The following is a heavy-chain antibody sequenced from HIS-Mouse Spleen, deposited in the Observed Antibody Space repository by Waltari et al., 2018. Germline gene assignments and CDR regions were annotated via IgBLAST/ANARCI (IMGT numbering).Heavy chain of an antibody. Sequence: EVQLVESGGGLVQPGGSLRLSCAASGFTFSSYWMHWVRQAPGKGLVWVSRSNSEGSSTSYAESVKGRFTISRDNAKNTLYLQMNSLRAEDTAVYYCARDQRFNYVDYWGQGTLVTVSS. D-gene: IGHD3-3*01. V-gene: IGHV3-74*01. CDR2: SNSEGSST. J-gene: IGHJ4*02. CDR3: ARDQRFNYVDY. CDR1: GFTFSSYW.